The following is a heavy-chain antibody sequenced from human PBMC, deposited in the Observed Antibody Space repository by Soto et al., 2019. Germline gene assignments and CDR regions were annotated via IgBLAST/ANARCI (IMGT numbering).Heavy chain of an antibody. J-gene: IGHJ4*02. Sequence: QPGGSLRLSCAASGFTFSSYAMNWVRQAPGKRLEWVSAISGGGTSTYYADSVKGRFTISRDNSKNTLFLQMNSLSAEDTAVYYCAKPPLSGYYNFDYWGQGTLVTVSS. CDR3: AKPPLSGYYNFDY. D-gene: IGHD3-9*01. CDR2: ISGGGTST. CDR1: GFTFSSYA. V-gene: IGHV3-23*01.